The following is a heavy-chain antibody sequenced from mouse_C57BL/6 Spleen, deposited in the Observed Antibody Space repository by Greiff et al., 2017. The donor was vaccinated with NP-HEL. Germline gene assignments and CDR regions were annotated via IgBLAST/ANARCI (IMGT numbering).Heavy chain of an antibody. J-gene: IGHJ3*01. CDR2: INPNNGGT. CDR3: ARRYYYGSSTPWFAY. CDR1: GYTFTDYN. V-gene: IGHV1-18*01. D-gene: IGHD1-1*01. Sequence: EVQLQQSGPELVKPGASVKIPCKASGYTFTDYNMDWVKQSHGKSLEWIGDINPNNGGTIYNQKFKGKATLTVDKSSSTAYMELRSLTSEDTAVYYCARRYYYGSSTPWFAYWGQGTLVTVSA.